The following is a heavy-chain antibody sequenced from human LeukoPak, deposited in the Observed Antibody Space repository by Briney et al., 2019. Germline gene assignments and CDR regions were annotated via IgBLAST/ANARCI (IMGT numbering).Heavy chain of an antibody. CDR1: GYTLTKLS. D-gene: IGHD3-22*01. V-gene: IGHV1-24*01. J-gene: IGHJ4*02. Sequence: ASVKVSCKVSGYTLTKLSMHWVRPAPGKGLEWMGGFDPEDGETIYAQKFQGRVTMIEDTSTDTAYMELTSLKSEDTAVYYCATLDDYDSSGYPPGWGQGTLVTVSS. CDR2: FDPEDGET. CDR3: ATLDDYDSSGYPPG.